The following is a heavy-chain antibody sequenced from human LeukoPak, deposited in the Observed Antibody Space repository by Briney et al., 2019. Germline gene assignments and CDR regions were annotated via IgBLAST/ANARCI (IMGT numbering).Heavy chain of an antibody. CDR2: IKTNADGGTA. D-gene: IGHD3-10*01. J-gene: IGHJ1*01. CDR1: GFNFNNAW. Sequence: GGSLRLSCAASGFNFNNAWLDWVRQTPGQGLEWVGQIKTNADGGTADYAAPVKGRFTISREDSKNMLYLQMNSLKTEDTAVYYGTTDRDSLVWFGAGGHWGQGTLVTVSS. V-gene: IGHV3-15*07. CDR3: TTDRDSLVWFGAGGH.